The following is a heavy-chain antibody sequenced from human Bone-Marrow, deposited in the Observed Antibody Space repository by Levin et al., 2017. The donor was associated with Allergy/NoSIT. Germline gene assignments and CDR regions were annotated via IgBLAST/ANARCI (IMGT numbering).Heavy chain of an antibody. CDR1: GGSISSYY. CDR3: ARDNVNRDGMDV. J-gene: IGHJ6*02. Sequence: SETLSLTCTVSGGSISSYYCSWIRQPPGKGLEWIGYIYYSGSTNYNPSLKSRVTISVDTSKNQFSLKLSSVTAADTAVYYCARDNVNRDGMDVWGQGTTVTVSS. D-gene: IGHD1-14*01. V-gene: IGHV4-59*01. CDR2: IYYSGST.